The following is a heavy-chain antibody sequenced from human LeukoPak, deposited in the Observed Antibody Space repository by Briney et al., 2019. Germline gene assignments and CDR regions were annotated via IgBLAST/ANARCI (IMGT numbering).Heavy chain of an antibody. CDR2: IKRDGSGE. V-gene: IGHV3-7*01. CDR1: GRSFGRRW. J-gene: IGHJ4*02. Sequence: GGSLRLACAASGRSFGRRWMSWIRQAPGKGLEWVANIKRDGSGEYYLDSVKGRFTISRDNAKNSLYLQMNSLRAEDAAVYYCASLLGDKTIFDFWGQGTLVTVSS. CDR3: ASLLGDKTIFDF. D-gene: IGHD1-26*01.